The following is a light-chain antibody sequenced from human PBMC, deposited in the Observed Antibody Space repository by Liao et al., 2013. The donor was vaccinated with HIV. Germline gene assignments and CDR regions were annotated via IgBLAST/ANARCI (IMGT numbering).Light chain of an antibody. J-gene: IGLJ3*02. CDR1: VLAKKY. CDR3: QAWDSSTVV. Sequence: SYELTQPSSVSVSPGQTARITCSGDVLAKKYARWFQQKPVQAPVLVIYDNTDRPSGIPERFSGSNSGNTATLTISGTQAMDEADYYCQAWDSSTVVFGGGTKLTVL. V-gene: IGLV3-1*01. CDR2: DNT.